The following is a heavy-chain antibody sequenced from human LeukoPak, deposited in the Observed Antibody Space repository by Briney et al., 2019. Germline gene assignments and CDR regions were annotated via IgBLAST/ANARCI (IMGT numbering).Heavy chain of an antibody. CDR2: ISSSSYI. CDR3: ARLSDYDFWSGPYPYYYYYYGMDV. Sequence: GGSLRLSCAASGFTSSSYSMNWVRQAPGKGLEWVSSISSSSYIYYADSVKGRFTISRDNAKNSLYLQMNSLRAEDTAVYYCARLSDYDFWSGPYPYYYYYYGMDVWGQGTTVTVSS. CDR1: GFTSSSYS. V-gene: IGHV3-21*01. D-gene: IGHD3-3*01. J-gene: IGHJ6*02.